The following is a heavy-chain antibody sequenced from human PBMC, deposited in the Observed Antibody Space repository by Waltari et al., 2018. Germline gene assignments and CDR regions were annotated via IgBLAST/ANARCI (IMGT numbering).Heavy chain of an antibody. Sequence: VQLQQSGPGLVKPSQTIQLTCAISGDSVSSPRVVWNWIRQSPSRGLEWLGRTYYRSKWYNDYAVSAKSRITSTPDTSKNHFSLQLNSVTPEDTAVYYCARGRLNGFDIWGQGTMVTVSS. V-gene: IGHV6-1*01. J-gene: IGHJ3*02. CDR3: ARGRLNGFDI. CDR2: TYYRSKWYN. CDR1: GDSVSSPRVV.